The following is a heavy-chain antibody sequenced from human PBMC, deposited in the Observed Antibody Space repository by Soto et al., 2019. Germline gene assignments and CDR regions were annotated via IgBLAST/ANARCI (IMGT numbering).Heavy chain of an antibody. CDR3: VRSGHTYPSLPPYYYYFAMDV. CDR2: IYYSGST. D-gene: IGHD1-26*01. V-gene: IGHV4-30-4*01. Sequence: SETLSLTCTVSGGSISSGDYYWSWIRQPPGKGLEWIGYIYYSGSTYYNPSLKSRVTISVDTSKNQFSLKLSSVTAADTAVYYCVRSGHTYPSLPPYYYYFAMDVWGQGTTVTVSS. CDR1: GGSISSGDYY. J-gene: IGHJ6*02.